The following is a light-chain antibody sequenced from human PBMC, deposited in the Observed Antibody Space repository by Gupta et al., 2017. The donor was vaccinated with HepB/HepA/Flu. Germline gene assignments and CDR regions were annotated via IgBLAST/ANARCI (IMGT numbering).Light chain of an antibody. V-gene: IGLV2-14*03. J-gene: IGLJ2*01. Sequence: QSALTQPPPVSGSPGQSHTISCTGTSSDVGGYNYFSWYQQHPGKAPKLMIYDVSNRPSGVSNRFSGSKSGNTASLTISGLQAEDEAVYYCSSYTSSSTVVFGGGTKLTVL. CDR3: SSYTSSSTVV. CDR1: SSDVGGYNY. CDR2: DVS.